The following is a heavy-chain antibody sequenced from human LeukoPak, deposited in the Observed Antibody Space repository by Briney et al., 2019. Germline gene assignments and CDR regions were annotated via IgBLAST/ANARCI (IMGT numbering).Heavy chain of an antibody. Sequence: GRSLRLSCAASGFTFSNSAMYWVRQPPGKGLELVAVISYDGSSKFYADSVKGRFTISRDNSKNTLYLQMNSLRAEDTALYYCARDLYSSVWFGGLDIWGQGTMVTVSS. V-gene: IGHV3-30-3*01. J-gene: IGHJ3*02. CDR2: ISYDGSSK. CDR3: ARDLYSSVWFGGLDI. CDR1: GFTFSNSA. D-gene: IGHD6-19*01.